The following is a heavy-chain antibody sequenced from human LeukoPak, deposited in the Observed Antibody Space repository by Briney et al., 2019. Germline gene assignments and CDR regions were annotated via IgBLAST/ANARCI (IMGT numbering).Heavy chain of an antibody. CDR3: ARDSSEFRSLIPH. J-gene: IGHJ1*01. Sequence: SVKVSCKASGGIFSNYAISWVRQPPGQGLEWMGGIIPIFGTANYAEKFRGRVTITADETTSTAYMELSRLKSEDTAVYYCARDSSEFRSLIPHWGQGTLVTVSS. CDR1: GGIFSNYA. D-gene: IGHD2-21*01. V-gene: IGHV1-69*13. CDR2: IIPIFGTA.